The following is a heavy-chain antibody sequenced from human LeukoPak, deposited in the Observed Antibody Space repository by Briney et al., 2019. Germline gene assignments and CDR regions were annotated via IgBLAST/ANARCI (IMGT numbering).Heavy chain of an antibody. CDR2: ISYDGSNK. V-gene: IGHV3-30*04. Sequence: GGSLRLSCAASGFTFSSYAMHWVRQAPGKGLEWVAVISYDGSNKYYADSVKGRFTISRDNSKNTLYLQMNSLRAEDTAVYYRAREYLLRAGNSDENDAFDIWGQGTMVTVSS. CDR1: GFTFSSYA. CDR3: AREYLLRAGNSDENDAFDI. J-gene: IGHJ3*02. D-gene: IGHD4-23*01.